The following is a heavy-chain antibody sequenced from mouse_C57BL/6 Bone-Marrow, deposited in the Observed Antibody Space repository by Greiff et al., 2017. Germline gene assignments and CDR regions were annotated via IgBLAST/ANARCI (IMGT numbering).Heavy chain of an antibody. CDR1: GYAFSSSW. CDR2: IYPGDGDT. CDR3: ARFIYYGYYFDY. Sequence: VQLQQSGPELVKPGASVKISCKASGYAFSSSWMNWVKQRPGKGLEWIGRIYPGDGDTNYNGKFKGKATLTADKSSSTAYMQLSSLTSEDSAVYFCARFIYYGYYFDYGGQGTTLTVSS. D-gene: IGHD2-2*01. J-gene: IGHJ2*01. V-gene: IGHV1-82*01.